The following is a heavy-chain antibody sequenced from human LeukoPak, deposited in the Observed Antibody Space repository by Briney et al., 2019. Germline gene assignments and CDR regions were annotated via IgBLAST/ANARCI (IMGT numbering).Heavy chain of an antibody. CDR3: ARVGAVAVVYFDY. J-gene: IGHJ4*02. Sequence: PSETLSLTCAVSGGSISSSNWWSWVRQPPGKGLEWIGEIYHSGSTNYNPSLKSRVTISVDKSKNQSSLKLSSVTAADTAVYYCARVGAVAVVYFDYWGQGTLVTVSS. CDR1: GGSISSSNW. D-gene: IGHD6-19*01. V-gene: IGHV4-4*02. CDR2: IYHSGST.